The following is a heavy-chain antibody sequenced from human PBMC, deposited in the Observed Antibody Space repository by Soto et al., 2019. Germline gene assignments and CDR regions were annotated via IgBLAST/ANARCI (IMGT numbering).Heavy chain of an antibody. CDR3: ARHGYGDSSRDAFDI. J-gene: IGHJ3*02. V-gene: IGHV4-59*08. CDR2: IYYSGST. D-gene: IGHD4-17*01. CDR1: GGSISSYY. Sequence: SETLSLTCTVSGGSISSYYWSWIRQPPGKGLEWIGYIYYSGSTNYNPSLKSRVTISVDTSKNQFSLKLSSVTAADTAVYYCARHGYGDSSRDAFDIWGQGTMVTVSS.